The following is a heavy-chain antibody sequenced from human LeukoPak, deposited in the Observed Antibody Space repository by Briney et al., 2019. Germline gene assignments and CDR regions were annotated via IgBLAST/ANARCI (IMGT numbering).Heavy chain of an antibody. V-gene: IGHV4-59*08. CDR3: ARSYYYGSGSYGMDV. D-gene: IGHD3-10*01. CDR1: GGSISSYY. J-gene: IGHJ6*02. CDR2: IYYSGST. Sequence: PSETLSLTCTGSGGSISSYYWSWIRQPPGKGLEWIGYIYYSGSTNYNPSLKSRVTISVDTSKNQFSLKLSSVTAADTAVYYCARSYYYGSGSYGMDVWGQGTTVTVSS.